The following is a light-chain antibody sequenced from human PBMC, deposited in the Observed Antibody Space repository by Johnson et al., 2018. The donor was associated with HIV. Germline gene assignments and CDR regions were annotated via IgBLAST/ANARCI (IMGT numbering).Light chain of an antibody. J-gene: IGLJ1*01. CDR2: DNN. CDR3: GTWDNSLSIGYD. Sequence: QAVLTQPPSVSAAPGQKVTISCSGSTSNIGKSYVSWYQQLPGTAPKLLIYDNNRRPSGTPDRFSGSKSGTSATLGITGLQAGDEADYYCGTWDNSLSIGYDFGTGTKGSVL. CDR1: TSNIGKSY. V-gene: IGLV1-51*01.